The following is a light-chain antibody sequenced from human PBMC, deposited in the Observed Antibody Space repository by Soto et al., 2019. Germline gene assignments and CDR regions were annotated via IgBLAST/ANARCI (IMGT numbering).Light chain of an antibody. CDR1: QGISSY. J-gene: IGKJ1*01. CDR3: QQYYSYPRT. CDR2: AAS. V-gene: IGKV1-8*01. Sequence: IPMTQSPSSLSASTGDRVTITCLASQGISSYLAWYQQKPGKAPKLLIYAASTLQSGVPSRFSGSGSGTDFTLTISCLQSEDFATYYCQQYYSYPRTFGQGTKVDIK.